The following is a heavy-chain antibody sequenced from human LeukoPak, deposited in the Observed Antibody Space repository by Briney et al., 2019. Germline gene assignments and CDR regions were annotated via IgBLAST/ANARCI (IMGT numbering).Heavy chain of an antibody. Sequence: GGSLSLSCAASGFTFSSYSMNWVRQAPGEGLEWVSSISSSSSYIYYADSVKGRFTSSRNNAKNSLNLQMNSLRAEDTAVYYCARARITMVRGVISNEGCFDYWGQGTLVTVSS. V-gene: IGHV3-21*01. CDR1: GFTFSSYS. D-gene: IGHD3-10*01. CDR2: ISSSSSYI. CDR3: ARARITMVRGVISNEGCFDY. J-gene: IGHJ4*02.